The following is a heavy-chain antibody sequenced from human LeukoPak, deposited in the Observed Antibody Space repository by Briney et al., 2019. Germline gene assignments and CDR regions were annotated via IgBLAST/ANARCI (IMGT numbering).Heavy chain of an antibody. V-gene: IGHV3-9*03. D-gene: IGHD4-17*01. CDR3: ATATVTTYWAFDY. CDR2: ISWNSGSI. Sequence: PGGSLRLSCAASGFTFDDYAMHWVRQAPGKGLEWVSGISWNSGSIGYADSVKGRFTISRDNAKNSLYLQMNSLRAEGMALYYCATATVTTYWAFDYWGQGTLVTVSS. CDR1: GFTFDDYA. J-gene: IGHJ4*02.